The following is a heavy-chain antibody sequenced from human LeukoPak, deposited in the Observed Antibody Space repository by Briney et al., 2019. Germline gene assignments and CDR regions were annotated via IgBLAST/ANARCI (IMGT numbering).Heavy chain of an antibody. CDR1: GFTFSSYA. V-gene: IGHV3-23*01. D-gene: IGHD2-2*01. J-gene: IGHJ6*03. CDR3: AKSDYQLPEGYYYYYYMDV. Sequence: GGSLRLSCAASGFTFSSYAMTWVRQAPGKGLEWVSAICGSAGCTYYADSVQGRFAISRDNSNNTLYLQMNSLRTDDTAVYYCAKSDYQLPEGYYYYYYMDVWGKGTTVTVSS. CDR2: ICGSAGCT.